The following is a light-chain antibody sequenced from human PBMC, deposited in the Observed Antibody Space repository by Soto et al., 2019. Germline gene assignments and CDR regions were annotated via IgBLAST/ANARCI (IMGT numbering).Light chain of an antibody. CDR2: DDK. J-gene: IGLJ1*01. Sequence: GLARRPSGSVSPGQTASITCGGGNIGTKSVHWYQQRPGQAPVLVVYDDKKRPSGIPERFSGSNSGNTATLTISRVETGDEADYYCQVCERFSDHNFVFGDGTKVTVL. CDR1: NIGTKS. CDR3: QVCERFSDHNFV. V-gene: IGLV3-21*02.